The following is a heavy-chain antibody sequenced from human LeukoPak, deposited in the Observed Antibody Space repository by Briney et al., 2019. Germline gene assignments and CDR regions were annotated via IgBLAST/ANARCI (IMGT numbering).Heavy chain of an antibody. V-gene: IGHV3-23*01. D-gene: IGHD3-10*01. CDR2: ISGSGGST. CDR3: ARDGWFGELDKDHFDY. Sequence: GGSLRLSCAASGFTFSSYAMSWVRQAPGKGLEWVSAISGSGGSTYYADSVKGRFTISRDNAKNLLYLQMNSLRVEDTAVYYCARDGWFGELDKDHFDYWGQGTLVTVSS. J-gene: IGHJ4*02. CDR1: GFTFSSYA.